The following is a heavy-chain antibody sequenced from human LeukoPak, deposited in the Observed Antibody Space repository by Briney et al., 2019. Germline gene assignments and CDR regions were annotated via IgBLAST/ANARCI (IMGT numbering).Heavy chain of an antibody. Sequence: GESLRLSCAASGFTFTTYWMSWVRQAPGKGLEWVANINQDGTEKYYVDSVKGRFTISRDNAKNSLDLQMNSLRSDDTAVYYCARNYYDSSGYYYFDYWGQGTLVTVSS. J-gene: IGHJ4*02. CDR3: ARNYYDSSGYYYFDY. V-gene: IGHV3-7*03. CDR2: INQDGTEK. CDR1: GFTFTTYW. D-gene: IGHD3-22*01.